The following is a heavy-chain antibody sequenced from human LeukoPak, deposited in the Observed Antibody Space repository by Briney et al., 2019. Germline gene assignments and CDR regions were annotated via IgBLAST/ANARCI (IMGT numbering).Heavy chain of an antibody. CDR1: GGSISSYY. Sequence: SETLSLTCTVSGGSISSYYWSWIRQPPGKGLEWIGYIYYSGSTNYNPSLKSRVTISVDTSKNQFSLKLSSVTAADTAVYYCARQRPYYDFWSGYHDYWGQGTLVTVSS. V-gene: IGHV4-59*08. CDR2: IYYSGST. J-gene: IGHJ4*02. CDR3: ARQRPYYDFWSGYHDY. D-gene: IGHD3-3*01.